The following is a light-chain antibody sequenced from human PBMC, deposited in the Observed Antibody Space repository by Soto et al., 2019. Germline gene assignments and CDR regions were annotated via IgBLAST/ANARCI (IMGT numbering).Light chain of an antibody. V-gene: IGKV3-11*01. CDR3: QQRSNWPQT. CDR1: QSVSNKY. J-gene: IGKJ1*01. CDR2: ESS. Sequence: EIVLTQSPGTLSLSPGERATLSCRASQSVSNKYLAWYKQKPGQAPRLLIYESSNRATGIPARFSGSGSGTDFILTISSLEPEDFAVYYCQQRSNWPQTFGQGTKVDIK.